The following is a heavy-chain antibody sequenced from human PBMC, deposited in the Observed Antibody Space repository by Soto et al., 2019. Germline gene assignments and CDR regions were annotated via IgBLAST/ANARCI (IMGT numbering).Heavy chain of an antibody. D-gene: IGHD3-22*01. Sequence: QVQLVQSGAEVKKPGSSVKVSCKASGGTFSSYAISWVRQAPGQGLEWMGGIIPIFGTANYAQKFQGRVTITADESTSTAYMELSSLRSEDTAVYYCARAKDYYDGGGKEYYGMDVWGQGTTVTVSS. CDR1: GGTFSSYA. CDR2: IIPIFGTA. V-gene: IGHV1-69*01. J-gene: IGHJ6*02. CDR3: ARAKDYYDGGGKEYYGMDV.